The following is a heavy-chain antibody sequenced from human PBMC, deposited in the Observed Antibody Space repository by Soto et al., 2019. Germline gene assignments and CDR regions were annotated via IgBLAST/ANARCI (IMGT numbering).Heavy chain of an antibody. V-gene: IGHV3-23*01. CDR2: ISGSGGYT. CDR3: AKGTSLTPHHDAFDL. CDR1: GFAFSNFA. Sequence: GSLRLSCAVSGFAFSNFAMTWVRQAPGKGLEWVSTISGSGGYTYYGDSVKGRFTISRDDSKNTLFLQMNSLGADDTAVYYCAKGTSLTPHHDAFDLWGQGTKVTVSS. D-gene: IGHD3-16*02. J-gene: IGHJ3*01.